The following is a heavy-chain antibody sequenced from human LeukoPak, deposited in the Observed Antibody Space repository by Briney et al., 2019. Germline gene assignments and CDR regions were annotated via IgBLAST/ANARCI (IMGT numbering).Heavy chain of an antibody. CDR1: GGSFSGYY. D-gene: IGHD3-22*01. V-gene: IGHV4-59*01. CDR2: IYYSGST. J-gene: IGHJ3*02. Sequence: SETLSLTCAVYGGSFSGYYWSWIRQPPGKGLEWIGYIYYSGSTNYNPSLKSRVTISVDTSKNQFSLKLSSVTAADTAVYYCARSTYYYDSSGYLDAFDIWGQGTMVTVSS. CDR3: ARSTYYYDSSGYLDAFDI.